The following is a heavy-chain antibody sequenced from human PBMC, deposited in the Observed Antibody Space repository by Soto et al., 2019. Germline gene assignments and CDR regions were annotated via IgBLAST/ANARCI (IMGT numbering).Heavy chain of an antibody. Sequence: VKLVESGGGVVQPGRSLRLSCAASGFTFSNYGMHWVRQVPGKGLEWVASIWYDGSFENYAASVQGRFTISRDNSENTMSLQMNSLRLEDSALYYCAKDSNVAVAGADHWGQGTLVTVSS. V-gene: IGHV3-33*06. CDR1: GFTFSNYG. J-gene: IGHJ1*01. CDR2: IWYDGSFE. CDR3: AKDSNVAVAGADH. D-gene: IGHD6-19*01.